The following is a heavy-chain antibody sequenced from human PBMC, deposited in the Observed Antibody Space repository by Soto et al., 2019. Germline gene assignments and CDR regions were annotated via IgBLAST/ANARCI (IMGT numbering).Heavy chain of an antibody. V-gene: IGHV4-31*03. J-gene: IGHJ6*02. CDR1: GGSISGGRYY. CDR2: IYDNGIT. CDR3: TRDQGFGMDV. Sequence: QVPLQESGPGLVKPSQTLSLTCNVSGGSISGGRYYWNWIRQHPGKGLEWIGNIYDNGITYYNPSLKSRVIISEDTSKNQFSLRLSSVTAADTAVYYCTRDQGFGMDVWGQGTTVTVSS.